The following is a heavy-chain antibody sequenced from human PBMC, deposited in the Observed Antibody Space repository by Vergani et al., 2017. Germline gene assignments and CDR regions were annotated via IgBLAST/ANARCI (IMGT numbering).Heavy chain of an antibody. J-gene: IGHJ6*03. CDR2: IIPILGIA. CDR3: ARPSMVRGVIGYYYMDV. CDR1: GGTFSSYA. V-gene: IGHV1-69*04. D-gene: IGHD3-10*01. Sequence: QVQLVQSGAEVKKPGSSVKVSCKASGGTFSSYAISWVRQAPGQGLEWMGRIIPILGIANYAQKFQGGVTITADKSTSTAYMELSSLRSEDTAVYYCARPSMVRGVIGYYYMDVWGKGTTVTVSS.